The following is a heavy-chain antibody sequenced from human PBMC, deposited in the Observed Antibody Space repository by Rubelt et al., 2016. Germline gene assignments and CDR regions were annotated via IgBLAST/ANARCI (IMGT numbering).Heavy chain of an antibody. D-gene: IGHD4-17*01. Sequence: GGGLVQPGGSLRLSCAASGFTFSGYAMSWVRQAPGKGLEWVANLKQDGSEVYYVESVRGRFTSSRDNAKNSLYLQMNSLRAEDTAVYYCAVRYGDYEEGSDAFDIWGQGTMVTVSS. CDR3: AVRYGDYEEGSDAFDI. CDR1: GFTFSGYA. J-gene: IGHJ3*02. CDR2: LKQDGSEV. V-gene: IGHV3-7*03.